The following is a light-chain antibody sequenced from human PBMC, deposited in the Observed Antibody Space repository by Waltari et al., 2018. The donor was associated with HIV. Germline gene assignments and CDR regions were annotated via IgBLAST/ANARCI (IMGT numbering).Light chain of an antibody. V-gene: IGKV1-39*01. CDR2: AAS. J-gene: IGKJ3*01. CDR1: QSISTY. Sequence: DIQMTQSPSSLSASVGDRVTISCRASQSISTYLNWYQQRPGTAPNLLIYAASSLQTGVPSRFSGSGSGSDFTLTISSLQPEDFATYFCQQSHTTPFTFGPGTTVDVK. CDR3: QQSHTTPFT.